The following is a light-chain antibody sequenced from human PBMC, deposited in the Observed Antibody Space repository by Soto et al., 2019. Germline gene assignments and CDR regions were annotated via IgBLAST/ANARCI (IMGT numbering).Light chain of an antibody. J-gene: IGLJ2*01. Sequence: SDLTQPPSASGSPGPSVTISCTGTSSDVGGYNYVSWYQQHPGKAPKLMIYEVSKRPSGVPDRFSGSKSGNTASLTVSGLQAEDEADYYCSSYAGSNNLVFGGGTKVTVL. V-gene: IGLV2-8*01. CDR1: SSDVGGYNY. CDR3: SSYAGSNNLV. CDR2: EVS.